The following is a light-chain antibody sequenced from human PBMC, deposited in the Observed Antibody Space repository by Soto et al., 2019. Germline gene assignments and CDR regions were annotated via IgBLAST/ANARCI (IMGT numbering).Light chain of an antibody. Sequence: EIVMTQSPATLSVSPGERATLSCRASQSVSSKLAWYQQKPGQAPRLLIYGASTRATGIPARFSGSGSGTEFTLTINSLQSEDFAVYYCQQYNTWPPITFGQGTRLEIK. CDR2: GAS. V-gene: IGKV3-15*01. CDR1: QSVSSK. J-gene: IGKJ5*01. CDR3: QQYNTWPPIT.